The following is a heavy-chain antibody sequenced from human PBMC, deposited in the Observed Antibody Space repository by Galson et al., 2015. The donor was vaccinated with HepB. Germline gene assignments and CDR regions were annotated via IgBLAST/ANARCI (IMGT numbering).Heavy chain of an antibody. V-gene: IGHV1-46*01. D-gene: IGHD2-21*01. CDR3: ARHLPAVVSAFDI. CDR2: INPSGGST. CDR1: GYTFTSYY. Sequence: SVKVSCKASGYTFTSYYMHWVRQAPGQGLEWMGIINPSGGSTSYAQKFQGRVTMTRDTSTSTVYMELSSLRSEDTAVYYCARHLPAVVSAFDIWGQGTMVTVSS. J-gene: IGHJ3*02.